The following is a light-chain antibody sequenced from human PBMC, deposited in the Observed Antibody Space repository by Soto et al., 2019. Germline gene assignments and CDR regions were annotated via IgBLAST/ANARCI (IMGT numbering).Light chain of an antibody. CDR1: QSTSNW. CDR3: QQYNSVRT. J-gene: IGKJ1*01. Sequence: DIQMTQSPSTLPASVGDRATITCGASQSTSNWLALYQQKPGTAPKLIIYHASTLESGVPSRFSGSGSGTEFTLTIRSLQHDAFATYYCQQYNSVRTFGQGTKV. V-gene: IGKV1-5*01. CDR2: HAS.